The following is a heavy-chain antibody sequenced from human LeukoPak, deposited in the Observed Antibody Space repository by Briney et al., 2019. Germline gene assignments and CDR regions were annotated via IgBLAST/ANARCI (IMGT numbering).Heavy chain of an antibody. J-gene: IGHJ4*02. CDR1: GYSFTSYW. V-gene: IGHV5-51*01. CDR2: IYPGDSES. CDR3: ARRAKAYCGGDCSLASDY. D-gene: IGHD2-21*02. Sequence: GESLKISCKGSGYSFTSYWIGWVRQMPGKGLEWMGIIYPGDSESRYSPSFQGQVTISADKSISTAYLQWSSLRASDTAIYYCARRAKAYCGGDCSLASDYWGQGTLVTVSS.